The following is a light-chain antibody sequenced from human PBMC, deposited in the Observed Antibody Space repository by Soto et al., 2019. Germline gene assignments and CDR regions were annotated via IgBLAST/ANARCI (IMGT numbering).Light chain of an antibody. CDR2: EVN. V-gene: IGLV2-14*01. CDR1: SSDVGGYDY. Sequence: QSVLTQPASVSGSLGQSITISCTGTSSDVGGYDYVSWYRQHPGKVPKLIIYEVNKRPSGVSNRFSGSKSANTASLTISGLQAGDEADYYCSSFTSSSTQVFGGGTKVTVL. CDR3: SSFTSSSTQV. J-gene: IGLJ3*02.